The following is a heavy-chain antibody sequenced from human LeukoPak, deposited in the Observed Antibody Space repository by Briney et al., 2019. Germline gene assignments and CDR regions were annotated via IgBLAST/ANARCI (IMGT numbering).Heavy chain of an antibody. CDR3: ARADCSSTSCYRDGTVFDY. Sequence: SVKVSCKASGGTFSSYAISWVRQAPGQGLEWMGGIIPIFGTANYAQKFQGRVTITADESTSTACMELSSLRSEDTAVYYCARADCSSTSCYRDGTVFDYWGQGTLVTVSS. D-gene: IGHD2-2*01. CDR2: IIPIFGTA. CDR1: GGTFSSYA. J-gene: IGHJ4*02. V-gene: IGHV1-69*13.